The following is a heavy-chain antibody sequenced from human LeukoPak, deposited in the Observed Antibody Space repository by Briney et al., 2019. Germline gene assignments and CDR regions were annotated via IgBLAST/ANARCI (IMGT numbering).Heavy chain of an antibody. V-gene: IGHV3-23*01. CDR1: GFTFNTYA. CDR2: ISDSGGNT. J-gene: IGHJ6*02. D-gene: IGHD2-2*01. CDR3: ARRKVVPAANVRYYYYGMDV. Sequence: QAGGSLRLSCAASGFTFNTYAMSWVRQAPWERLQWVSGISDSGGNTYYADSVRGRFTISRDNSKNTLYLQMNSLRAEDTAVYYCARRKVVPAANVRYYYYGMDVWGQGTTVTVSS.